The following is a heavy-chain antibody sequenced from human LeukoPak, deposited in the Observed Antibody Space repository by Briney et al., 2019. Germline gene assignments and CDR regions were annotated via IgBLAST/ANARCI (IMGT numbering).Heavy chain of an antibody. J-gene: IGHJ5*02. CDR1: GFTFSSYG. CDR2: IWYDGSNK. Sequence: GGSLRLSCAASGFTFSSYGMHWVRQAPGKGLEWVAVIWYDGSNKYYADSVKGRFTISRDNSKNTLYLQMNSLRAEDTAVYYCAAQSPTNWFDPWGQGTLVTVSS. V-gene: IGHV3-33*01. CDR3: AAQSPTNWFDP.